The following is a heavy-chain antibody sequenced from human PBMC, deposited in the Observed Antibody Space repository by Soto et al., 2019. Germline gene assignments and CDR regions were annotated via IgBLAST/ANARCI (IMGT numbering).Heavy chain of an antibody. CDR3: ATVQGRYSSIWYGGDK. J-gene: IGHJ4*02. Sequence: EVQLVESGGGLVQPGESLRLSCAASGFTFSSYSMNWVRQAPGKGLEWVSYISSSGSTIFYADSVKGRFTISRDNVKSSLYLQMNSLRAEDTAVYYCATVQGRYSSIWYGGDKWGQGTLVTVSS. CDR2: ISSSGSTI. D-gene: IGHD6-13*01. CDR1: GFTFSSYS. V-gene: IGHV3-48*01.